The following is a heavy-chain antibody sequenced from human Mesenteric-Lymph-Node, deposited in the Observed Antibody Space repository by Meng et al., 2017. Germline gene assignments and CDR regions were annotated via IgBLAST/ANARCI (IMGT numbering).Heavy chain of an antibody. CDR2: IIPIFGTA. CDR1: GYTFTGYY. D-gene: IGHD3-22*01. V-gene: IGHV1-69*05. CDR3: AICDSSGYYYVFDY. Sequence: SVKVSCKASGYTFTGYYMHWVRQAPGQGLEWMGGIIPIFGTANYAQKFQGRVTITTDESTSTAYMELSSLRSEDTAVYYCAICDSSGYYYVFDYWGQGTLVTVSS. J-gene: IGHJ4*02.